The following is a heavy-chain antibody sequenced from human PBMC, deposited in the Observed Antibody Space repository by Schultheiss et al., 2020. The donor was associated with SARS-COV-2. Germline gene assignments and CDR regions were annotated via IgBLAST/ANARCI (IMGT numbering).Heavy chain of an antibody. CDR1: GGSISSGGYS. CDR3: ARPYSSSSVAAFDY. D-gene: IGHD6-6*01. Sequence: SETLSLTCAVSGGSISSGGYSWSWIRQPPGKGLEWIGYIYYSGSTNYNPSLKSRVTISVDTSKNQFSLKLSSVTAADTAVYYCARPYSSSSVAAFDYWGQGTLVTVSS. J-gene: IGHJ4*02. V-gene: IGHV4-61*08. CDR2: IYYSGST.